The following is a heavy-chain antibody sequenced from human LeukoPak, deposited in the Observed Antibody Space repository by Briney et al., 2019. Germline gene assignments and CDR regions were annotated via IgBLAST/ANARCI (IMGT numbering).Heavy chain of an antibody. D-gene: IGHD6-6*01. V-gene: IGHV4-39*07. J-gene: IGHJ3*02. Sequence: SETLSLTCTVSGGSISSSSYYWGWIRQPPGKGLEWIGSIYYSGSTYYNPSLKSRVTISVDTSKNQFSLKLSSVTAADTAVYYCARLYSSSSGRVLDIWGQGTMVTVSS. CDR2: IYYSGST. CDR3: ARLYSSSSGRVLDI. CDR1: GGSISSSSYY.